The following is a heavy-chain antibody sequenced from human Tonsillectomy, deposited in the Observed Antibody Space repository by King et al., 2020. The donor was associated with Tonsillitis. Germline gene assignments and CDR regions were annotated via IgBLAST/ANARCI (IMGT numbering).Heavy chain of an antibody. D-gene: IGHD4-23*01. CDR2: IKQEGNQK. Sequence: QLVQSGGGLVQPGGSLRLSCAASGFTFRSYWMSWVRQAPGKGLEWVANIKQEGNQKYYVDSVKGRFTISRDNAKNSLYLQMNSLRAEDTAVYYCARDDGYGGPWGVYYFYALDVWGQGTTVTVSS. J-gene: IGHJ6*02. V-gene: IGHV3-7*01. CDR1: GFTFRSYW. CDR3: ARDDGYGGPWGVYYFYALDV.